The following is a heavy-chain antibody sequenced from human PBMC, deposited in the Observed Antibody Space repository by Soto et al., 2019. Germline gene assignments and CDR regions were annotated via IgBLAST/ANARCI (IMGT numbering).Heavy chain of an antibody. V-gene: IGHV1-46*03. Sequence: VASVKVSCKASGYTFTSYYIHWVRQAPGQGLEWMGIINPSGGSTTYAQKFQGRVTMTRDTSTSTVYMELSSLRSEDTAVYYCTRAPSYGAFDIWGQGPMVTVSS. CDR3: TRAPSYGAFDI. J-gene: IGHJ3*02. CDR1: GYTFTSYY. D-gene: IGHD4-17*01. CDR2: INPSGGST.